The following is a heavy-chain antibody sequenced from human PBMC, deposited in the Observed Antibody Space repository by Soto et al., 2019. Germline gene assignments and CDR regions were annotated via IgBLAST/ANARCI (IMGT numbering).Heavy chain of an antibody. Sequence: SETLSLTCVVSGGSITSYHWSWIRQFPGKGLEWIAYTAYTGNTNYNPSLKSRVTISMDTSKNQVSLKLTSVTAADTAVDYCARGLCTNGVCSAAGSFDIWGDGPMVTVSS. D-gene: IGHD2-8*01. V-gene: IGHV4-59*01. CDR2: TAYTGNT. J-gene: IGHJ3*02. CDR1: GGSITSYH. CDR3: ARGLCTNGVCSAAGSFDI.